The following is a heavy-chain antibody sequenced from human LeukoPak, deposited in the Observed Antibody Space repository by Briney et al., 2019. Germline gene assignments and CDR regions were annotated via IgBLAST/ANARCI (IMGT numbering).Heavy chain of an antibody. V-gene: IGHV3-15*01. Sequence: GGSLRLSCAASGFTFSNAWMTWVRQAPGKGLERVGRIKRKGDGGTPDYAAPVAGRFTISRDDSKNTLYLQMNSLKIEDTAVYYCTTDSDILTGYYRGAFDIWGQGTMVTVSP. J-gene: IGHJ3*02. CDR3: TTDSDILTGYYRGAFDI. CDR1: GFTFSNAW. D-gene: IGHD3-9*01. CDR2: IKRKGDGGTP.